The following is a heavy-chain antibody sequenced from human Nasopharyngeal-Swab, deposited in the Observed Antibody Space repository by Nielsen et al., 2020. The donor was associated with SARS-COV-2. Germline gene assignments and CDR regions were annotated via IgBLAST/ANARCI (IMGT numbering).Heavy chain of an antibody. D-gene: IGHD1-20*01. Sequence: GGSLRLSCAASGFTFSSYWMSWVRQAPGKGLERVSAISGSGGSTYYADSVKGRFTISRDNSKNTLYLQMNSLRAEDTAVYYCAKDEGVRYNWNERDYYYGMDVWGQGTTVTVSS. CDR3: AKDEGVRYNWNERDYYYGMDV. CDR1: GFTFSSYW. V-gene: IGHV3-23*01. CDR2: ISGSGGST. J-gene: IGHJ6*02.